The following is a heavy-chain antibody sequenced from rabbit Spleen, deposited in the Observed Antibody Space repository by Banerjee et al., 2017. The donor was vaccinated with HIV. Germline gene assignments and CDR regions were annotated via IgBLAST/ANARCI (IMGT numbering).Heavy chain of an antibody. CDR3: ARGYAVGGAYPYFNL. CDR2: IAGSSSGVT. D-gene: IGHD4-2*01. J-gene: IGHJ4*01. Sequence: QSLEESGGGLVQPEGSLALTCKASGFSFSSSDYICWVRQAPGKGLEWISCIAGSSSGVTYSATWAKGRFTISKTSSTTVTLQMTSLTAADTATYFCARGYAVGGAYPYFNLWGPGTLVTVS. CDR1: GFSFSSSDY. V-gene: IGHV1S40*01.